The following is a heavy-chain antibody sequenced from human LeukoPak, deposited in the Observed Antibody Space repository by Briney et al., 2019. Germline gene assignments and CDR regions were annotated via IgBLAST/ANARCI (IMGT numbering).Heavy chain of an antibody. Sequence: GGSLRLSCAASGFTFSTYWMSWVRQAPGKGLEWVANIKEDGSQKYYVDSVKGRFTISRDNAKNSLYLQMNSLRAEDTAVYYCARVGEGGYSGYGPFDYWGQGTLVTVSS. V-gene: IGHV3-7*02. CDR2: IKEDGSQK. J-gene: IGHJ4*02. CDR3: ARVGEGGYSGYGPFDY. D-gene: IGHD5-12*01. CDR1: GFTFSTYW.